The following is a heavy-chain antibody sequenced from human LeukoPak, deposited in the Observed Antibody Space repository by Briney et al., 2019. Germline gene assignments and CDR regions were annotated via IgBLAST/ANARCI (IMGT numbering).Heavy chain of an antibody. CDR3: ARDPTTSSFWDY. V-gene: IGHV3-20*04. CDR2: INWNGGST. J-gene: IGHJ4*02. CDR1: GFTFDDYG. D-gene: IGHD4-17*01. Sequence: GGSLRLSXAASGFTFDDYGMSWVRQAPGKGLEWVSGINWNGGSTGYADSVKGRFTISRDNAKNSLYLQMNSLRAEDTALYYCARDPTTSSFWDYWGQGTLVTVSS.